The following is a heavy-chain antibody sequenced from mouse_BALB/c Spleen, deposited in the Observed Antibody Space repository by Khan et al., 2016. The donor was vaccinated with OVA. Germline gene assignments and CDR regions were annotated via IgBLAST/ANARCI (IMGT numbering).Heavy chain of an antibody. CDR3: ARGYFGNYEFAY. CDR2: IFPGTGTT. D-gene: IGHD2-1*01. J-gene: IGHJ3*01. V-gene: IGHV1S132*01. Sequence: QVQLQQSGAELVKPGASVKLSCKTSGYTFTNYWIQWIKQRPGQGLGWIGQIFPGTGTTYYNEIFKAKATLTIDTSSSTAYMQLTSLTSEDSAFYFCARGYFGNYEFAYWGQGTLVTVSP. CDR1: GYTFTNYW.